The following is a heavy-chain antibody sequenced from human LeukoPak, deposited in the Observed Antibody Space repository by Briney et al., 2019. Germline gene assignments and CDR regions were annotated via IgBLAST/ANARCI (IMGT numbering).Heavy chain of an antibody. D-gene: IGHD1-1*01. Sequence: GGSLRLSCAASGFTFSSHSMNWVRQAPGKGLEWVSSISSSSSYIYYADSVKGRFTISRDNAKNSLYLQMNSLRAEDTAVYYCARGRYNWIRNLDNDYWGQGTLVTVSS. CDR3: ARGRYNWIRNLDNDY. J-gene: IGHJ4*02. CDR2: ISSSSSYI. V-gene: IGHV3-21*01. CDR1: GFTFSSHS.